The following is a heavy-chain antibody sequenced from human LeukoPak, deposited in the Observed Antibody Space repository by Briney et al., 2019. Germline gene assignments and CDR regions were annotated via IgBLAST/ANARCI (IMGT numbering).Heavy chain of an antibody. D-gene: IGHD3-16*02. V-gene: IGHV4-39*01. Sequence: PSETLSLTCTVSGGSISSSSYYWGWIRQPPGKGLEWIGSIYYSGSTYYNPSLKSRVTISVDTSKNQFSLKLSSVTAADTAVYYCARGYIRAADYVWGSYRLGGSPRFDYWGQGTLVTVSS. J-gene: IGHJ4*02. CDR2: IYYSGST. CDR3: ARGYIRAADYVWGSYRLGGSPRFDY. CDR1: GGSISSSSYY.